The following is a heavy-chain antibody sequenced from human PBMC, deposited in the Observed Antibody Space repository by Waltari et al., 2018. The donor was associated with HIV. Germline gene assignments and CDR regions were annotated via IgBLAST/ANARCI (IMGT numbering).Heavy chain of an antibody. D-gene: IGHD2-2*01. Sequence: EVHLVQSGAEVKKPGESPKISCTGSGYSLTTYWSGWVSHMPGNGLEWMGIIYPGDSDTRYSPSFQGQVTISADKSISTAYLQWSSLKASDTAMYYCARHAPHIAVVPAADQPIDYWGQGTLVTVSS. CDR3: ARHAPHIAVVPAADQPIDY. CDR2: IYPGDSDT. V-gene: IGHV5-51*01. J-gene: IGHJ4*02. CDR1: GYSLTTYW.